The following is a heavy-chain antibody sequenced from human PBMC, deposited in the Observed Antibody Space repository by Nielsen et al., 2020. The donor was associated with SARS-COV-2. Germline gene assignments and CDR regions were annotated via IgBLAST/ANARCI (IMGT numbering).Heavy chain of an antibody. V-gene: IGHV4-39*07. J-gene: IGHJ5*02. CDR3: ARDLFDP. CDR2: IFFTGST. CDR1: GDSIKSNTYY. Sequence: SETLSLTCSVSGDSIKSNTYYWSWIRQHPGKGLEWIGSIFFTGSTYYNPSLRSRLTISEDTSKNQFSLRLSSVTAADTAVYYCARDLFDPWGQGTLVTVSS.